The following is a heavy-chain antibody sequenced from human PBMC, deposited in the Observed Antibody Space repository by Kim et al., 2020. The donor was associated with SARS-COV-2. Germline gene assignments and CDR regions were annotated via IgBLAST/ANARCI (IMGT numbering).Heavy chain of an antibody. Sequence: SETLSLTCTVSGGSINGYYWSWIRQPPGKGLEWIGYIFYRGSTNYNPSLKSRVTISVDTSKNLFSLNLRSVTAADTAVFYCARVESGRRYFDLWGRGTLVSASS. CDR3: ARVESGRRYFDL. CDR1: GGSINGYY. D-gene: IGHD3-3*01. CDR2: IFYRGST. V-gene: IGHV4-59*01. J-gene: IGHJ2*01.